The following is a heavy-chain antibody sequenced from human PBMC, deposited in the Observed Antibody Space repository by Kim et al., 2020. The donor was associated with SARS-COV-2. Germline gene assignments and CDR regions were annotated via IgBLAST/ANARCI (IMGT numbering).Heavy chain of an antibody. Sequence: SQTLSLTCAISGDSVSSNSAAWNWIRQSPSRGLEWLGRTYFRSKWYNDYAVSVKSRISVNPDTSKNQFSLQLSSVTPEDTAVYYCARDRPNSGSFDYWGQGILVTVSS. CDR1: GDSVSSNSAA. J-gene: IGHJ4*02. CDR2: TYFRSKWYN. CDR3: ARDRPNSGSFDY. V-gene: IGHV6-1*01. D-gene: IGHD3-10*01.